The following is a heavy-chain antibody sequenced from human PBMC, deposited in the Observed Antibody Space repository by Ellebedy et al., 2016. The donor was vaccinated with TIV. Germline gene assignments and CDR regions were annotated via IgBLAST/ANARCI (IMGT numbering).Heavy chain of an antibody. Sequence: MPSETLSLTCAVSGSSVNSSYWAWIRQPPGTALECIAYFYHSAIPFYSPSLKCRVSISIDTPKNHFSLSLRSVTAADTAVYYCATYNMGRLDHWGQGALVTVSS. CDR3: ATYNMGRLDH. CDR1: GSSVNSSY. J-gene: IGHJ4*02. D-gene: IGHD1-1*01. V-gene: IGHV4-4*08. CDR2: FYHSAIP.